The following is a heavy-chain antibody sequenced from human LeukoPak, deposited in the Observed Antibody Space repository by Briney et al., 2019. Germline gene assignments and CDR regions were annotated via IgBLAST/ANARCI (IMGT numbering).Heavy chain of an antibody. D-gene: IGHD2-2*01. Sequence: GGSLRLSCAASGFTVSSNYMSWVRQAPGKGLEWASVIYSGGSTYYADSVKGRFTISRDNSKNTLYLQMNSLRAEDTAVYYCARVSGSTSYYYYYMDVWGKGTTVTVSS. CDR1: GFTVSSNY. CDR2: IYSGGST. CDR3: ARVSGSTSYYYYYMDV. J-gene: IGHJ6*03. V-gene: IGHV3-66*02.